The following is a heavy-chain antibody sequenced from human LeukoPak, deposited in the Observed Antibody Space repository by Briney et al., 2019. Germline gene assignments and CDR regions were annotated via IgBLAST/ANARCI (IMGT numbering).Heavy chain of an antibody. CDR2: IKQDGSEK. CDR1: GFPFSSHW. V-gene: IGHV3-7*01. J-gene: IGHJ4*02. Sequence: GGSLRLSCAASGFPFSSHWMSWVRQAPGKGLEWVANIKQDGSEKSYVDSMKGRFTISRDNAKTSLYLQMNSLRAEDTAVYYCAKSGNGFASWGQGALVTVSS. CDR3: AKSGNGFAS. D-gene: IGHD2-8*01.